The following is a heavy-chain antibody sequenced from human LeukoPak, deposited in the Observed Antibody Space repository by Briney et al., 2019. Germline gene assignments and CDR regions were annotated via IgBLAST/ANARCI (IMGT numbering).Heavy chain of an antibody. V-gene: IGHV3-72*01. Sequence: GGSLRLSCAASGLTSGDDYMDWVRQAPGKGLEWVGRARNKANSYSTEYAASVKGRFIISRDDSKNSLYLEMNSLKTEDTAVYYCTRDLADIWGHGTMVTVSS. CDR2: ARNKANSYST. CDR3: TRDLADI. CDR1: GLTSGDDY. J-gene: IGHJ3*02.